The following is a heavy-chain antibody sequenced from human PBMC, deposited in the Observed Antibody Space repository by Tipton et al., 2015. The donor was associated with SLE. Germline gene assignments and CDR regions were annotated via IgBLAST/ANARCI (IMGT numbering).Heavy chain of an antibody. CDR3: ARGPPGPYCDYGGYYFDY. D-gene: IGHD4-17*01. V-gene: IGHV4-34*01. J-gene: IGHJ4*02. CDR1: GFTFSSYS. CDR2: INHSGST. Sequence: LRLSCAASGFTFSSYSMNWVRQAPGKGLEWIGEINHSGSTNYNPSLKSRVTISVDTSKNQFSLKLSSVTAADTAVYYCARGPPGPYCDYGGYYFDYWGQGTLVTVSS.